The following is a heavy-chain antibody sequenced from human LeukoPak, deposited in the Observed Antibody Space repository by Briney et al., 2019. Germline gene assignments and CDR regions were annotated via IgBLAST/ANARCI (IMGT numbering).Heavy chain of an antibody. D-gene: IGHD3-10*01. J-gene: IGHJ4*02. V-gene: IGHV3-13*04. CDR2: IATTGHT. CDR1: GFTFSNYD. CDR3: ARYNTGLDS. Sequence: GGSLRLSCAVSGFTFSNYDMHWVRQATGKGLEWVSTIATTGHTYYPGSVKGRFTVSRENAKNSLYLQMNSLRAGDTAVYYCARYNTGLDSWGKGTLVTVS.